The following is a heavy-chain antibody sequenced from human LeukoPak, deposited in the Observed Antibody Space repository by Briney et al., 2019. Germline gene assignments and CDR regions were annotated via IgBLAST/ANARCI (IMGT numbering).Heavy chain of an antibody. J-gene: IGHJ3*02. Sequence: GGSLRLSCAASGFTFSSYSMNWVRQAPGKGLEWVSSISTSSSYIHYADSVKGRFTISRDNARKSLYLQMNSLRAEDTAVYYGANHYAYYYGSGSYEPQDAFDIWGQGTMVTVSS. D-gene: IGHD3-10*01. CDR2: ISTSSSYI. CDR1: GFTFSSYS. V-gene: IGHV3-21*01. CDR3: ANHYAYYYGSGSYEPQDAFDI.